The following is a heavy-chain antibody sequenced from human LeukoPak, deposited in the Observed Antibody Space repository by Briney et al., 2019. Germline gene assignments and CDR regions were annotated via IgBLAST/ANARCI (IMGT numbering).Heavy chain of an antibody. CDR3: ARDSSGCQQGGY. Sequence: SVKVSCKASGGTFSSYTISWVRQAPGQGLEWMGRIIPILGIANYAQKFQGRVTITADKSTSTAYMELSSLRSEDTAVYYCARDSSGCQQGGYWGQGTLVTVSS. CDR2: IIPILGIA. V-gene: IGHV1-69*04. D-gene: IGHD6-19*01. J-gene: IGHJ4*02. CDR1: GGTFSSYT.